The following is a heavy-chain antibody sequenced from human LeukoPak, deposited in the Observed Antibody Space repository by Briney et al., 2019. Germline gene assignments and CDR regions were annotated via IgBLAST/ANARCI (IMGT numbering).Heavy chain of an antibody. D-gene: IGHD4-11*01. J-gene: IGHJ4*02. CDR3: AKDYSKKDVLGY. Sequence: GGSLRLSCAASGFTFSSYGMHWVRQAPGKGLEWVAFIRYDGSNKYYADSVKGRFTISRDNAKNSLYLQMNSLRAEDTAVYYCAKDYSKKDVLGYWGQGTLVTVSS. CDR2: IRYDGSNK. V-gene: IGHV3-30*02. CDR1: GFTFSSYG.